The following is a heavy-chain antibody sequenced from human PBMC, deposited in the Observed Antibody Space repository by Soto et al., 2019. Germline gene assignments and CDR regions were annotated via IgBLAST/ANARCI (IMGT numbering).Heavy chain of an antibody. Sequence: EVQLLESGGGLVQPGGSLRLSCAASGFTFSSYAMSWVRQAPGKGLEWVSAVSGSGGSTYYADSVKGRFTISRDNSKNTLYLQMNSLRAEDTAVYYCAKGPTVTTSLSAIYWGQGTLVTVSS. V-gene: IGHV3-23*01. J-gene: IGHJ4*02. CDR1: GFTFSSYA. D-gene: IGHD4-17*01. CDR3: AKGPTVTTSLSAIY. CDR2: VSGSGGST.